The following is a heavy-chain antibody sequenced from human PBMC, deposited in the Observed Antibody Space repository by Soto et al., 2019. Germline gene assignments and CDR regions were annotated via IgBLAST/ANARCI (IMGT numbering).Heavy chain of an antibody. CDR2: IIPIFGTA. CDR3: ARDDRRGVQWLVFPSSGPHHAMRYYYYGMDV. CDR1: GGTFSSYA. V-gene: IGHV1-69*13. D-gene: IGHD6-19*01. J-gene: IGHJ6*02. Sequence: SVKVSCKASGGTFSSYAISWVRQAPGQGLEWMGGIIPIFGTANYAQKFQGRVTITADESTSTAYMELSSLRSEDTAVYYCARDDRRGVQWLVFPSSGPHHAMRYYYYGMDVWGQGTTVTVSS.